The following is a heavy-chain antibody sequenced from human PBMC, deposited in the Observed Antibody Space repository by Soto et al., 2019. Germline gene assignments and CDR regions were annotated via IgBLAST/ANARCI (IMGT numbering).Heavy chain of an antibody. CDR1: GDSIRSAHYF. Sequence: PSETLSLTCSVFGDSIRSAHYFWGWVRQPPGKGLEWIGEINHIGSINYNPSLKSRVTMSVDTSKNQFSLTLNSVTAADTATYYCARGGISHWAYFYYMDVWDRGTTVTVSS. CDR2: INHIGSI. D-gene: IGHD2-21*01. CDR3: ARGGISHWAYFYYMDV. V-gene: IGHV4-39*07. J-gene: IGHJ6*03.